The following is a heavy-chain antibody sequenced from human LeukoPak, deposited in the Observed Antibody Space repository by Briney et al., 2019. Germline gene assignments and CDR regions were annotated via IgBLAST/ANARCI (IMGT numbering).Heavy chain of an antibody. J-gene: IGHJ4*02. CDR1: GGSISSGGYS. Sequence: PSQTLSLTCAVSGGSISSGGYSWSWIRQPPGKGLEWIGYIYHSGSTYYNPSLKSRVTISVDRSKNQFSLKLSSVTAADTAVYYCARDTYSSGWFDYWGQGTLVTVPS. V-gene: IGHV4-30-2*01. CDR3: ARDTYSSGWFDY. CDR2: IYHSGST. D-gene: IGHD6-19*01.